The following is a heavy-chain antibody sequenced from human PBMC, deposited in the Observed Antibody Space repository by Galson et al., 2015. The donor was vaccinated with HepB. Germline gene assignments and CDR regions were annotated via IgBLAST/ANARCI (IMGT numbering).Heavy chain of an antibody. Sequence: SVKVSCKASGYTFSSYTMHWVRQAPGQRLEWMGWINTGNGNTKYSQKFQGRVTITRDTSASTAYMELSSLRSEDTAVYYCARGNPDYQPLLSWGRGTLVTVSS. CDR3: ARGNPDYQPLLS. D-gene: IGHD2-2*01. V-gene: IGHV1-3*04. CDR2: INTGNGNT. J-gene: IGHJ4*02. CDR1: GYTFSSYT.